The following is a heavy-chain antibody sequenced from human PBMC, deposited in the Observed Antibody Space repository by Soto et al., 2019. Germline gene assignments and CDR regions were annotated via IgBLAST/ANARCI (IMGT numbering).Heavy chain of an antibody. CDR2: IRSKAYGGTT. V-gene: IGHV3-49*03. CDR3: TREYHYYDFWSGPSMDV. Sequence: SLRLSCTASGFTFGDYAMSWFRQAPGKGLDWVGFIRSKAYGGTTEYAASVKGRFTISRDDSKSIAYLQMNSLKTEDTAVYYCTREYHYYDFWSGPSMDVWGKGTTVTVSS. J-gene: IGHJ6*03. CDR1: GFTFGDYA. D-gene: IGHD3-3*01.